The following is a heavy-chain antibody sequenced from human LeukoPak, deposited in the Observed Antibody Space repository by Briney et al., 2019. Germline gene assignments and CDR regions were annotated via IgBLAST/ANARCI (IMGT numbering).Heavy chain of an antibody. Sequence: SETLSLTCTVSGGSISSTTYYWAWIRQPPGKGLEWIGSIYYTGITYYNPSLQSRVTMTLDTSQNHFSLKMRSVTAADTAIYYCTTRSERLDPWGQGTLVTVSS. V-gene: IGHV4-39*07. CDR2: IYYTGIT. J-gene: IGHJ5*02. CDR3: TTRSERLDP. D-gene: IGHD1-1*01. CDR1: GGSISSTTYY.